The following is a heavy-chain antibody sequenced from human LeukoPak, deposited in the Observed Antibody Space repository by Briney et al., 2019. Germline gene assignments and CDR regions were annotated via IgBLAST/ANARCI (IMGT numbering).Heavy chain of an antibody. J-gene: IGHJ5*02. V-gene: IGHV3-21*01. CDR1: GFTFSSYG. Sequence: GGSLRLSCAASGFTFSSYGMHWVRQAPGKGLEWVSSISSTGDYVYYADSGKGRFTISRDNAKNSLYLQMNSLRAEDTAVYYCAREARVGNWFDPWGQGTLVTVSS. D-gene: IGHD3-10*01. CDR3: AREARVGNWFDP. CDR2: ISSTGDYV.